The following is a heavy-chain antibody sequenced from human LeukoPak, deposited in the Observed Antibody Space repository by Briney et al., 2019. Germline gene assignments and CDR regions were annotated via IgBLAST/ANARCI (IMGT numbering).Heavy chain of an antibody. Sequence: GGSLRLSCAASGFTVSSNYMSWVRQAPGKGLEWVSAISGSGGSTYYADSVKGRFTISRDNSKNTLYLQMNSLRAEDTAVYYCAKSWVIAAAQLYWGQGTLVTVSS. CDR2: ISGSGGST. V-gene: IGHV3-23*01. CDR1: GFTVSSNY. D-gene: IGHD6-13*01. CDR3: AKSWVIAAAQLY. J-gene: IGHJ4*02.